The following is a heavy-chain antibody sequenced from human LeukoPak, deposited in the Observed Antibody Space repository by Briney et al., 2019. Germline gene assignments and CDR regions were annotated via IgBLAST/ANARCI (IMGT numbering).Heavy chain of an antibody. CDR1: GFTFSIDD. D-gene: IGHD3-22*01. J-gene: IGHJ2*01. CDR3: VREGFCGYGCPAYFDL. Sequence: GGSLRLSCAASGFTFSIDDLHSVRQATGQGLEWVSAIDTAGGTYYPGSVKGRFTISRADAENSLYLQMNSLTAGDTAVYYCVREGFCGYGCPAYFDLWGRGTLVTVST. V-gene: IGHV3-13*04. CDR2: IDTAGGT.